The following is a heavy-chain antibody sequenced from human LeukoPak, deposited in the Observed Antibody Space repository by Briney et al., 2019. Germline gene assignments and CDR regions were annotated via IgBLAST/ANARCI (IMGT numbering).Heavy chain of an antibody. D-gene: IGHD2-15*01. CDR1: GGSFSGYY. V-gene: IGHV4-59*01. CDR2: IYYSGST. Sequence: SETLSLTCAVYGGSFSGYYWSWIRQPPGKGLERIGYIYYSGSTNYNPSLKSRVTISVDTSKNQFSLKLSSVTAADTAVYYCARESYCSGGSCYAGRGYYYYMDVWGKGTTVTVSS. CDR3: ARESYCSGGSCYAGRGYYYYMDV. J-gene: IGHJ6*03.